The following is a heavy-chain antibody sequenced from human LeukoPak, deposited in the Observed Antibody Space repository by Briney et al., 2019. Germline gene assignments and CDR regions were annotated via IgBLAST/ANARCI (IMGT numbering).Heavy chain of an antibody. CDR1: EGTFSSYA. J-gene: IGHJ4*02. V-gene: IGHV1-69*06. CDR2: MIPIFGTA. CDR3: ARDAEYCGGDC. D-gene: IGHD2-21*01. Sequence: GSSVKVSCKASEGTFSSYAISWVRQAPGQGLEWMGGMIPIFGTANYAQKFQGRVTITADKSTSTAYMELSSLRSEDTAVYYCARDAEYCGGDCWGQGTLVTVSS.